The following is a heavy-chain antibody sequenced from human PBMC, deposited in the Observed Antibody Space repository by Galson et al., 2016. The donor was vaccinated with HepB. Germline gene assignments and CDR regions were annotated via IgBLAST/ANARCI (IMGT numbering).Heavy chain of an antibody. Sequence: PALVKPTQTLTLTCTVSGFSLSNSGVGVAWIRQPPGKAPEWLALIFWDDDKRYNPSLKIRLTITKDTSKSQVVLTLANMDPADTGIYYCAVYGNSGPLDSWGQGTLVTVSS. CDR3: AVYGNSGPLDS. J-gene: IGHJ4*02. V-gene: IGHV2-5*02. CDR1: GFSLSNSGVG. D-gene: IGHD4-23*01. CDR2: IFWDDDK.